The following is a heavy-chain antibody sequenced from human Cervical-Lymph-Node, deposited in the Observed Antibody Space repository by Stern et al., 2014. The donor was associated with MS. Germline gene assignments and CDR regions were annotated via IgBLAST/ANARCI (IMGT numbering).Heavy chain of an antibody. J-gene: IGHJ4*02. CDR2: LHGGNGNT. CDR1: GYTFTSYV. D-gene: IGHD1-26*01. V-gene: IGHV1-3*01. CDR3: ARELEGDTFFDH. Sequence: QVQLVQSGAEVKKPGASMKISCKASGYTFTSYVIHWVRQAPGQRLEWMGWLHGGNGNTKYSRKFQGRVTITRYTSASTAYMELSGLRSEDTAVYYCARELEGDTFFDHWGQGTLVTVSS.